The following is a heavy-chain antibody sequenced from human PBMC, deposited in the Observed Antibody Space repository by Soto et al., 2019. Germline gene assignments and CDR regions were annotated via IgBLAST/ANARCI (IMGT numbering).Heavy chain of an antibody. Sequence: PSETLSLTCTVSGGSISSSSYYWGWIRQPPGKGLEWIGSIYYSGSTYYNPSLKSRVTISVDTSKNQFSLKLSSVTAADTAVYYCARLTRGFRFGELLHTQNWFDPWGQGTLVTVSS. V-gene: IGHV4-39*01. CDR3: ARLTRGFRFGELLHTQNWFDP. CDR1: GGSISSSSYY. D-gene: IGHD3-10*01. J-gene: IGHJ5*02. CDR2: IYYSGST.